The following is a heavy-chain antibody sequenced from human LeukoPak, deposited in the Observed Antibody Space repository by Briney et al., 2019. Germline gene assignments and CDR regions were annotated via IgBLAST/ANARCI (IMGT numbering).Heavy chain of an antibody. Sequence: SETLSLTCAVYGGSFSGYYWSWIRQPPGKGLEWIGEINHSGSTNYNPSLKSRVTISVDTSKNQFSLKLSSVTAADTAVYYCARTQDYFDYWGQGTLVTVSP. CDR3: ARTQDYFDY. J-gene: IGHJ4*02. V-gene: IGHV4-34*01. CDR1: GGSFSGYY. CDR2: INHSGST.